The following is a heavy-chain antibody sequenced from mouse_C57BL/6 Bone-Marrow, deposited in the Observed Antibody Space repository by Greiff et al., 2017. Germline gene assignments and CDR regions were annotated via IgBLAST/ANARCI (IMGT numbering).Heavy chain of an antibody. CDR3: ASLYDGYYYYAMDY. CDR1: GYTFPDHT. J-gene: IGHJ4*01. V-gene: IGHV1-78*01. Sequence: VQLQQSDAELVKPGASVKISCKVSGYTFPDHTIHWMKQRPEQGLEWIGYIYPRDGSTKYNEKFKVKATLTADKSSSTAYMQLNSLTSEDSAVYFCASLYDGYYYYAMDYWGQGTSVTVSS. CDR2: IYPRDGST. D-gene: IGHD2-3*01.